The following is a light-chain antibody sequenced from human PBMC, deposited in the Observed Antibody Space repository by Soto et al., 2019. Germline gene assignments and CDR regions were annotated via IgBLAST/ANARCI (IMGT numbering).Light chain of an antibody. V-gene: IGLV2-14*01. Sequence: QSVLTQPASVSGSPGQSITISCTGTSSDVGGYNFVSWYQQHPGKAPRLIIYDVNYRPSGVSNRFSGSKSGSTASLTISGLQAEVEADYCCSSYTSSSTYVFGTGTKVTVL. CDR2: DVN. J-gene: IGLJ1*01. CDR1: SSDVGGYNF. CDR3: SSYTSSSTYV.